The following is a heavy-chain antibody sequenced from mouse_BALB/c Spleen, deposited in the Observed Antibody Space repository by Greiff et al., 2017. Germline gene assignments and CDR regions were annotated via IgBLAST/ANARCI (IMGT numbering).Heavy chain of an antibody. J-gene: IGHJ4*01. CDR3: ARRGNEGDAMDY. Sequence: QVQLKESGAELVRPGSSVKISCKASGYAFSSYWMNWVKQRPGQGLEWIGQIYPGDGDTNYNGKFKGKATLTADKSSSTAYMQLSSLTSEDSAVYFCARRGNEGDAMDYWGQGTSVTVSS. V-gene: IGHV1-80*01. CDR1: GYAFSSYW. CDR2: IYPGDGDT.